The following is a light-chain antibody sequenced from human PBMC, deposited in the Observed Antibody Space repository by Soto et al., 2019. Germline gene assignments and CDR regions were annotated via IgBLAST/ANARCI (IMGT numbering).Light chain of an antibody. CDR2: AAS. Sequence: DIQMTQSPSSLSASVVDRVTITCRASQSISSYLHCYQQKPGKAPKLLIYAASSLQSGVPSRFSGSGSGTDFTLTISSLQPEDFATYYCQQSYSTPPITFGQGTRLEIK. V-gene: IGKV1-39*01. CDR3: QQSYSTPPIT. J-gene: IGKJ5*01. CDR1: QSISSY.